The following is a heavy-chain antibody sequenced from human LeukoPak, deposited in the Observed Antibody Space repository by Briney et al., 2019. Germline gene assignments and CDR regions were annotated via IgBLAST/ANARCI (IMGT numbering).Heavy chain of an antibody. CDR1: GYTFTSYG. Sequence: ASVKVSCKASGYTFTSYGISWVRQAPGQGLEWMGWISAYNGNTNYAQKLQGRVTMTTDTSTSTDYMELRSLRSDDTAVYYCARALGTNIWFDPWGQGTLVTVSS. CDR3: ARALGTNIWFDP. D-gene: IGHD2-8*01. CDR2: ISAYNGNT. V-gene: IGHV1-18*01. J-gene: IGHJ5*02.